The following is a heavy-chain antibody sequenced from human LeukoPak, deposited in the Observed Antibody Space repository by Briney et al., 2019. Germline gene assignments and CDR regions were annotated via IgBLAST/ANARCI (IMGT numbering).Heavy chain of an antibody. D-gene: IGHD6-13*01. CDR1: GYTFTSYY. V-gene: IGHV1-46*01. CDR3: TRGGAAATKYYFAY. Sequence: ASVKVSCKASGYTFTSYYIRWVRQAPGQGLEWMGIINPSRGSTSYAQKFQGRVTMTRDMSTSTVYMELSRLRSEDTAVYCCTRGGAAATKYYFAYWGEGTLVTVSS. J-gene: IGHJ4*02. CDR2: INPSRGST.